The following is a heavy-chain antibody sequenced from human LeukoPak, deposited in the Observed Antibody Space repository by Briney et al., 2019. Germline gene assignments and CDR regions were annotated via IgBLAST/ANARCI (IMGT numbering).Heavy chain of an antibody. CDR1: GGSFSGYY. CDR3: ASYSHNMVRGVINRYNWFHP. Sequence: SETLSLTCAVYGGSFSGYYWSWIRQPPGKGLEWIGEINHSGSTNYNPSLKSRVTISVDTSTNQFSLKLSSVTAADTAVYYCASYSHNMVRGVINRYNWFHPWGQGTLVTVPS. J-gene: IGHJ5*02. V-gene: IGHV4-34*01. D-gene: IGHD3-10*01. CDR2: INHSGST.